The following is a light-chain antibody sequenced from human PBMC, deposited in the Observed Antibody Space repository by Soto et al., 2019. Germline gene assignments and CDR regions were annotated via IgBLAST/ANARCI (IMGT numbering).Light chain of an antibody. CDR3: QQSFSTPRT. J-gene: IGKJ1*01. CDR1: QTISNY. Sequence: DIPMTQSPASLSASIGDKVTITCRASQTISNYLNWYQFKLGKAPKLLIYAASTLQSGVPSRFTGSGSGTDFTLTITSLQPEDFATYACQQSFSTPRTFGLGTKVEIK. V-gene: IGKV1-39*01. CDR2: AAS.